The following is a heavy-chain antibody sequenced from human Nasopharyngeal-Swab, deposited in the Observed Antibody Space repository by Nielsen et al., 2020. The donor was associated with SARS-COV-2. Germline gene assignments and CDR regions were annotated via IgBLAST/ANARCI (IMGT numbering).Heavy chain of an antibody. V-gene: IGHV1-24*01. CDR2: FDPEDGET. Sequence: ASVKVSCKASGYTFTSYGISWVRQAPGKGLEWMGGFDPEDGETIYAQKFQGRVAMTEDTSTDTAYMELSSLRSEDTAVYYCATDRGQYYYDSSGYYYWRGFDPWGQGTLVTVSS. D-gene: IGHD3-22*01. CDR3: ATDRGQYYYDSSGYYYWRGFDP. J-gene: IGHJ5*02. CDR1: GYTFTSYG.